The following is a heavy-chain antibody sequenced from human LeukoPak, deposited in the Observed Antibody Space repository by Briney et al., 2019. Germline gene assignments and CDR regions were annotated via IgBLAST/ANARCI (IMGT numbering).Heavy chain of an antibody. CDR1: GVSFSGYY. V-gene: IGHV4-34*01. Sequence: PSETLSLTCAGYGVSFSGYYWSWIRQPPGKGLEWIGEINHSGSTNYNPSLKSRVTISVDTSKNQFSLKLSSVTAADTAVYYCARGEDGGSGWVPLDYWGQGTLVTVSS. CDR3: ARGEDGGSGWVPLDY. D-gene: IGHD6-19*01. CDR2: INHSGST. J-gene: IGHJ4*02.